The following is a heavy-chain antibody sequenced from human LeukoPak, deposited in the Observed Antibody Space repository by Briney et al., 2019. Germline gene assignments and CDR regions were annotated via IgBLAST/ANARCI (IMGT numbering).Heavy chain of an antibody. CDR3: AKATGFGELEPFDY. D-gene: IGHD3-10*01. CDR2: ISWDGGST. Sequence: GGSLRLSCAASGFTFDDYAMHWVRQAPGKGLEWVSLISWDGGSTYYADSVKGRFTISRDNSKNSLYLQVNSLRAEDTALYYCAKATGFGELEPFDYWGQGTLVTVSS. CDR1: GFTFDDYA. V-gene: IGHV3-43D*03. J-gene: IGHJ4*02.